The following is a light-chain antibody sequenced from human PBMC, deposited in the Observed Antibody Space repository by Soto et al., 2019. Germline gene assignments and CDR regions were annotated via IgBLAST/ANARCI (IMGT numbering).Light chain of an antibody. CDR3: AAWDDSLNGYYV. J-gene: IGLJ1*01. CDR1: SSNIGSNF. Sequence: QSVLIQPPSASGTPGQRVTISCSGSSSNIGSNFVYWYQQLPGTSPKRLIYKNDQRPSGVPDRFSASKSGTSASLAISGLRSDDEADYCCAAWDDSLNGYYVFGTGTKVTVL. V-gene: IGLV1-47*01. CDR2: KND.